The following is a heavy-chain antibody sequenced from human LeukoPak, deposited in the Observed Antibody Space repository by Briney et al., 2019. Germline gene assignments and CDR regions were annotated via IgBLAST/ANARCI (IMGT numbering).Heavy chain of an antibody. D-gene: IGHD1-26*01. CDR1: GGSINSYY. CDR2: IYYSGST. Sequence: SETLSLTCTVSGGSINSYYWSWIRQPPGKGLEWIAYIYYSGSTSYNPSLKSRVTISVDTSKNQFSLKLNSVTAADTAMYYCARLFHPALSGNYPFDYWGQGTLVTVS. CDR3: ARLFHPALSGNYPFDY. J-gene: IGHJ4*02. V-gene: IGHV4-59*01.